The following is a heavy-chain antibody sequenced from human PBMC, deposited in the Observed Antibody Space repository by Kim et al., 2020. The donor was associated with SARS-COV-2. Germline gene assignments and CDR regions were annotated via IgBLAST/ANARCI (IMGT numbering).Heavy chain of an antibody. CDR1: GGSISSSSYY. V-gene: IGHV4-39*01. D-gene: IGHD5-12*01. CDR3: ARHSSLWLQSSYYFDY. CDR2: IYYSGST. J-gene: IGHJ4*02. Sequence: SETLSLTCTVSGGSISSSSYYWGWIRQPPGKGLEWIGSIYYSGSTYYNPSLKSRVTISVDTSKNQFSLKLSSVTAADTAVYYCARHSSLWLQSSYYFDYWGQGTLVTVSS.